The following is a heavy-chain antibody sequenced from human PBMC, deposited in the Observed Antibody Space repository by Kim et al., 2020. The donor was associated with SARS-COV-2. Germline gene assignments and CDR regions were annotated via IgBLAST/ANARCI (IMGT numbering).Heavy chain of an antibody. Sequence: YYGDSVKGRFTTSRDNAKNSLYLQMNSLRAEDTAVYYCARDFSTSSFFDYGGQGTLVTVSS. D-gene: IGHD2-2*01. J-gene: IGHJ4*02. CDR3: ARDFSTSSFFDY. V-gene: IGHV3-7*01.